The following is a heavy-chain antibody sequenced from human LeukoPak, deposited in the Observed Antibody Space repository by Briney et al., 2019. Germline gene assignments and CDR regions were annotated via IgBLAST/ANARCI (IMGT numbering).Heavy chain of an antibody. J-gene: IGHJ6*03. CDR2: ISSSGSTI. Sequence: GGSLRLSCAASGFTFSSYEMNWVRQAPGKGLEWVSYISSSGSTIYYADSVKGRFTISRDNAKNSLYLQMNSLRAGDTAVYYRATSLSGWGTYHDLDVWGKGTTVTISS. D-gene: IGHD6-19*01. V-gene: IGHV3-48*03. CDR1: GFTFSSYE. CDR3: ATSLSGWGTYHDLDV.